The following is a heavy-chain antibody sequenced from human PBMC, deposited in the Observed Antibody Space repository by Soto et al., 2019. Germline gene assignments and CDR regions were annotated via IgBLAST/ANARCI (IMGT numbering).Heavy chain of an antibody. CDR3: ARKSSSSSWFDP. CDR1: CYTFFTYG. D-gene: IGHD6-6*01. CDR2: ISTYDGNT. Sequence: SAKVSFRASCYTFFTYGITWVRQAPVQGLEWMGWISTYDGNTDYAQKLQGRVTMTTDTSTRTAYMELRSLRSDDTAVYYCARKSSSSSWFDPWGQGTLVTVYS. J-gene: IGHJ5*02. V-gene: IGHV1-18*01.